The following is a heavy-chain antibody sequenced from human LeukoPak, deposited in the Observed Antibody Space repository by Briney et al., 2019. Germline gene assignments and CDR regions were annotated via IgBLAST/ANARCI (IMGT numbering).Heavy chain of an antibody. CDR3: ARGDNYYDRGAFDY. V-gene: IGHV4-31*03. D-gene: IGHD3-22*01. J-gene: IGHJ4*02. CDR1: GGSISSGGYY. CDR2: IYYSGST. Sequence: NPSETLSLTCTVSGGSISSGGYYWSWIRQHPGKGLEWIGYIYYSGSTYYNPSLKSRVTISVDTSKNQFSLKLSSVTAADTAVYYCARGDNYYDRGAFDYWGQGTLVTVSS.